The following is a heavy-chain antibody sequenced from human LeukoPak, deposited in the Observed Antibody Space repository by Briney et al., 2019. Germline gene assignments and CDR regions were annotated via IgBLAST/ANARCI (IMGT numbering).Heavy chain of an antibody. CDR3: ARGSRVYDRSGFHTWHDY. Sequence: GGSLTLSRAASGFTFISYGIHWVRQAPGKGLAWVAVISHDGGNEYYADSVKGRFTISRDNSKSAVYLQMNSLRAEDTAVYYCARGSRVYDRSGFHTWHDYWGHGTLVTVSS. J-gene: IGHJ4*03. CDR2: ISHDGGNE. CDR1: GFTFISYG. D-gene: IGHD3-22*01. V-gene: IGHV3-30*03.